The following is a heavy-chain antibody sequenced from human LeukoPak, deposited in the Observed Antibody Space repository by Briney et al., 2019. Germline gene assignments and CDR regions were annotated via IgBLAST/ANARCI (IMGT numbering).Heavy chain of an antibody. CDR2: INPSGGNT. CDR1: GYTFTIYY. V-gene: IGHV1-46*01. CDR3: ARVRGVEFDY. D-gene: IGHD3-10*01. J-gene: IGHJ4*02. Sequence: ASVKVSFKRSGYTFTIYYMHWVGQAPGQGREGMGLINPSGGNTNYTQRFQGRVTMTRDTSTRTVYMELSSLRSEDTALYYCARVRGVEFDYWGQGTLVTVSS.